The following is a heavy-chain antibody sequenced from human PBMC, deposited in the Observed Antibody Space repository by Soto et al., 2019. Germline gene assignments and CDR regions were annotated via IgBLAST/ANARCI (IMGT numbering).Heavy chain of an antibody. CDR2: IYWDDDK. D-gene: IGHD4-17*01. J-gene: IGHJ5*02. CDR1: GFSLSTSGVG. V-gene: IGHV2-5*02. Sequence: QITLKESGPTLVKPTQTLTLTCTFSGFSLSTSGVGVGWFRQPPGKALEWLALIYWDDDKRYSLYLKSRLTHTKNTSKNQVVLTMTNTDPVDTATYYCGHNGDYAGGYGFDPWGQRTLVTVSS. CDR3: GHNGDYAGGYGFDP.